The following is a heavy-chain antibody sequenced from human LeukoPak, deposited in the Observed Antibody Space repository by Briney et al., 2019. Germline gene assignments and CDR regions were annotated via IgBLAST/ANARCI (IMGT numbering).Heavy chain of an antibody. CDR3: ARHGTRIAAVNYFDY. Sequence: SETLSLTCAVYGGSFSGYYWSWIRQPPGKGLEWIGEINHSGSTNYNPSLKSRVTISVDTSKNQFSLKLSSVTAADTAVYYCARHGTRIAAVNYFDYWGQGTLVTVSS. V-gene: IGHV4-34*01. J-gene: IGHJ4*02. D-gene: IGHD6-13*01. CDR2: INHSGST. CDR1: GGSFSGYY.